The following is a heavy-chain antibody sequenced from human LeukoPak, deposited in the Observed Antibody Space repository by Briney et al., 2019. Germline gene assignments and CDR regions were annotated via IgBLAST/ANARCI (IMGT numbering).Heavy chain of an antibody. V-gene: IGHV3-23*01. D-gene: IGHD5-18*01. Sequence: PGGSLRLSCAASGFTFSSYAMTWVRQAPGKGLEWVSSISVNGGTTYYADSVKGRFTISRDSSKNTLYLQMNSLRAEDTAVYYCARGRYSSNYWGQGTLVTVSS. CDR2: ISVNGGTT. CDR3: ARGRYSSNY. CDR1: GFTFSSYA. J-gene: IGHJ4*02.